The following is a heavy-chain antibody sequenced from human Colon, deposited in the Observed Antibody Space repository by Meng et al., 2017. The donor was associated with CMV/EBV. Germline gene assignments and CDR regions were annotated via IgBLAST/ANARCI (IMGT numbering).Heavy chain of an antibody. V-gene: IGHV1-18*01. CDR2: ISTFNGHT. D-gene: IGHD5-12*01. J-gene: IGHJ4*02. CDR3: ARAREVGYSAYNYYDY. CDR1: GYTFSTSG. Sequence: GYTFSTSGIAWVRQTPGQGIEWIGWISTFNGHTNYAQKFQGRVTVTTDTLTSTAYMGLTSLTSDDTAVFYCARAREVGYSAYNYYDYWGQGTLVTVSS.